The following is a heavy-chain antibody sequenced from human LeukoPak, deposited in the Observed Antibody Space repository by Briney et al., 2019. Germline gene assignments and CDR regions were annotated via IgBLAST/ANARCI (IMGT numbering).Heavy chain of an antibody. Sequence: GRSLRLSYAASGFTFSSYGMHWVRQAPGKGLEWVAVIWYDGSNKYYADSVKGRFTISRDNSKNTLYLQMNSLRAEDTAVYYCARDRHGDYSFDYWGQGTLVTVSS. V-gene: IGHV3-33*01. CDR3: ARDRHGDYSFDY. D-gene: IGHD4-17*01. CDR1: GFTFSSYG. J-gene: IGHJ4*02. CDR2: IWYDGSNK.